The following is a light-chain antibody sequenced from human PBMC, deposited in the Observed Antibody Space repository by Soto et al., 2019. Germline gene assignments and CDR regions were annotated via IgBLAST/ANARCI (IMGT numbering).Light chain of an antibody. J-gene: IGKJ4*01. CDR3: QQLNSYPRGLT. CDR1: QGIANY. CDR2: AAS. V-gene: IGKV1-9*01. Sequence: DIQLTQSPSFLSASVGDRVTITCRASQGIANYLAWYQQKPGKAPKLLIYAASTLQSGVPARFSGSGSGTECTLTISSLEPEDFATYDCQQLNSYPRGLTFGGGTKVEIK.